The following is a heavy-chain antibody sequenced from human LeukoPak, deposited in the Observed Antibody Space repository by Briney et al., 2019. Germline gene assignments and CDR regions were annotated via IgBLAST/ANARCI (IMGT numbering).Heavy chain of an antibody. V-gene: IGHV1-46*03. CDR2: INPSGGST. CDR1: GYTFTSYY. Sequence: GASVKVSCKASGYTFTSYYMHWVRQAPGQGLDWVGIINPSGGSTSYAQKFQGRVTMTRDTSTSTVYMELSSLRSEDTAVYYCARERITMIVVVNAFDIWGQGTMVTVSS. CDR3: ARERITMIVVVNAFDI. D-gene: IGHD3-22*01. J-gene: IGHJ3*02.